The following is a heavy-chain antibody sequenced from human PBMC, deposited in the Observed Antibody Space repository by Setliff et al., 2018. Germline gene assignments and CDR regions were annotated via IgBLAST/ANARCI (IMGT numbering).Heavy chain of an antibody. CDR1: GFTFSTYR. Sequence: GGSLRLSCAASGFTFSTYRMHWVRQAPGKGLEWVAIIWDDGGYKYHADSVKGRFTISRDNSKNTLYLQMNSLRPEDTAVYYCARSPANGGHDAFDVWGQGTMVTV. V-gene: IGHV3-33*08. CDR2: IWDDGGYK. CDR3: ARSPANGGHDAFDV. D-gene: IGHD6-25*01. J-gene: IGHJ3*01.